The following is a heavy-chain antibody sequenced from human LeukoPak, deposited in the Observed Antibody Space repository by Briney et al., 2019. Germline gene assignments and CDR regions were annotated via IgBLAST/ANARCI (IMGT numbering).Heavy chain of an antibody. CDR3: ARDGPDYGDYVNFDY. CDR2: ISDYNGKT. Sequence: ASVEVSCKASGYMFTNYGISWVRQAPGQGLEWMGWISDYNGKTNYAQKLQGRVTMTTDTSTSIAYMELRSLKSDDTAVYYCARDGPDYGDYVNFDYWGQGTLVTVSS. CDR1: GYMFTNYG. V-gene: IGHV1-18*04. D-gene: IGHD4-17*01. J-gene: IGHJ4*02.